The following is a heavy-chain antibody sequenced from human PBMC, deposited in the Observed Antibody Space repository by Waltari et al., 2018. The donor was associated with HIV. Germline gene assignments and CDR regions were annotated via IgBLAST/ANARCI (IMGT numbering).Heavy chain of an antibody. CDR3: AKAYSPEEGFYYGLDV. CDR1: GFTVSNNF. D-gene: IGHD4-4*01. CDR2: IYASGPM. V-gene: IGHV3-66*01. J-gene: IGHJ6*02. Sequence: EVQLVESGGGLVQPGGSLRLSCAASGFTVSNNFMTWVRQAPGKGLEGVAGIYASGPMYDADSGRGRFIISRDTSKNMVYFQMNNVRPDDTAVYYCAKAYSPEEGFYYGLDVWGQGTTVTVSS.